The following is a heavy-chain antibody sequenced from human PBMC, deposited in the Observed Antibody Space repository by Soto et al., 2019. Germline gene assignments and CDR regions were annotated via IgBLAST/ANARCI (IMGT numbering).Heavy chain of an antibody. V-gene: IGHV3-30*03. CDR3: ATREGQVWSRDHFYSYAMEV. CDR2: ISHEGDMK. D-gene: IGHD3-3*01. CDR1: GFTFESYG. J-gene: IGHJ6*02. Sequence: QVQLVESGGGVVQPGRSLRLSCTASGFTFESYGMHWVRQAPGKGLEWVAYISHEGDMKFYAGSVKGRFTISRDNSKNTLYPQLSSLRPDNTAVYYCATREGQVWSRDHFYSYAMEVWGRGTTVTVSS.